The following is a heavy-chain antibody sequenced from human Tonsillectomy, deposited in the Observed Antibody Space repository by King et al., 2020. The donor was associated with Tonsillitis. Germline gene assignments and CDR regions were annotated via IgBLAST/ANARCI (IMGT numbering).Heavy chain of an antibody. V-gene: IGHV3-13*01. D-gene: IGHD4-17*01. CDR2: ICTACDT. Sequence: VQLVESGGGLVQPGGSLRLSFAASGFTFSSYYIHWVRQATGKGLEWVSAICTACDTYYPGSVKGRFTISRENAKTSLYLQMNSPRAGDTSVYYCARAYGEVVDYWGQGTLVTVSS. J-gene: IGHJ4*02. CDR3: ARAYGEVVDY. CDR1: GFTFSSYY.